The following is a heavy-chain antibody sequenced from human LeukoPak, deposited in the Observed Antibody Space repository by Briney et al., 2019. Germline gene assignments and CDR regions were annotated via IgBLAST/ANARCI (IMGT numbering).Heavy chain of an antibody. CDR1: GGSLTNYF. D-gene: IGHD3-10*01. CDR3: ARGGSGTYYNWAGWFDP. CDR2: ISYNEGS. Sequence: SETLSLTCTVSGGSLTNYFWGWIRLTPGKELEWIGSISYNEGSNYNRFLKNRVTISVDISENQFSLKLNSVTAADTAVYFCARGGSGTYYNWAGWFDPWGQGTLVTVSS. J-gene: IGHJ5*02. V-gene: IGHV4-59*01.